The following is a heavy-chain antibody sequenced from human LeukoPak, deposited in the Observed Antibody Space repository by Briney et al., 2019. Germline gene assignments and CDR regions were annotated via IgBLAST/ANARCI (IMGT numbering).Heavy chain of an antibody. CDR1: GYTFTGYY. Sequence: GASVKVSCKASGYTFTGYYMHWVRQAPGQGLEWMGWINPNSGGTNYPQKFQGRVTMTRDTSISTAYMELSRLRSDDTAVYYCARDPTTMVRGVIITAWFDPWGEGTLVTVSS. J-gene: IGHJ5*02. CDR3: ARDPTTMVRGVIITAWFDP. D-gene: IGHD3-10*01. V-gene: IGHV1-2*02. CDR2: INPNSGGT.